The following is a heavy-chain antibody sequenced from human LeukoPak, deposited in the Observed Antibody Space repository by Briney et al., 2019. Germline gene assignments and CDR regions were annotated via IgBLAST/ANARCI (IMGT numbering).Heavy chain of an antibody. D-gene: IGHD3-3*01. CDR3: AKPFGFLEWLYGGYFDS. Sequence: GRSLRLSCAASGFTFDDYAMHWVRQAPGKGLEWVSGISWNSGSIGYADSVKGRFTISRDNSKNTVFLQMHSLTAEDTAVYYCAKPFGFLEWLYGGYFDSWGQGTLVTVSS. CDR1: GFTFDDYA. J-gene: IGHJ4*02. CDR2: ISWNSGSI. V-gene: IGHV3-9*01.